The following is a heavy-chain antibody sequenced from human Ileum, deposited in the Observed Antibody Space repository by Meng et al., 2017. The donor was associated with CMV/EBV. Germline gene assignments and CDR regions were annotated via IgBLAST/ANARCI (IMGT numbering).Heavy chain of an antibody. CDR1: GFTFSSYA. CDR2: ISNSGDST. CDR3: ARVMHDFWSGYYYYYGMDV. Sequence: GESLKISCAASGFTFSSYAMSWVRQAPGKGLEWVSAISNSGDSTYYADSVKGRFTISRDNAKNSLYLQMNSLRAEDTAVYYCARVMHDFWSGYYYYYGMDVWGQGTTVTVSS. D-gene: IGHD3-3*01. V-gene: IGHV3-23*01. J-gene: IGHJ6*02.